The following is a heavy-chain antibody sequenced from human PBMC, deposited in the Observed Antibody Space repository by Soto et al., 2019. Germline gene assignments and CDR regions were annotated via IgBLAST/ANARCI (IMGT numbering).Heavy chain of an antibody. CDR3: VIERPYGDYDYYYYYMDV. CDR1: GFIFSSYS. CDR2: ISSSSSYI. V-gene: IGHV3-21*01. Sequence: EVQLVESGGGLVKPGGSLRLSCAASGFIFSSYSMNWVRQAPGKGLEWVSSISSSSSYIYYADSVKGRFTISRDNAKNSLYLQMNSLRAEDTAVYYCVIERPYGDYDYYYYYMDVWGKGTTVTVSS. J-gene: IGHJ6*03. D-gene: IGHD4-17*01.